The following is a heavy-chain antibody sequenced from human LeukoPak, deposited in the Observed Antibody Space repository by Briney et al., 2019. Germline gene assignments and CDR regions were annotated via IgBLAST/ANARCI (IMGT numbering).Heavy chain of an antibody. Sequence: SGPALVKPTQTLTLTCTFSGFSLSASGMCVSWIRQPPGKALEWLALIDWDDDKYYSTSLKTRLTISKDTPKNQVVLTMTNMDPVDTATYFCARALGIGASSAVYYGLDVWGRGTTVTVSS. CDR2: IDWDDDK. CDR3: ARALGIGASSAVYYGLDV. CDR1: GFSLSASGMC. J-gene: IGHJ6*02. V-gene: IGHV2-70*01. D-gene: IGHD7-27*01.